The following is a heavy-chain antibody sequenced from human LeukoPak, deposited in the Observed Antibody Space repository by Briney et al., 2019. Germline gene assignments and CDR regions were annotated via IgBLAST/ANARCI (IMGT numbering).Heavy chain of an antibody. CDR2: INWNSDST. V-gene: IGHV3-20*04. CDR3: ARGAARMVEMGTIISFEY. J-gene: IGHJ4*02. CDR1: GFTFDDHG. Sequence: GGSLRLSCAASGFTFDDHGMSWVRQAPGKGLEWVSGINWNSDSTGYADSVKGRFTISRDNSKNTLYLQMNSLRAEDTAVYYCARGAARMVEMGTIISFEYWGQGTLVTVSS. D-gene: IGHD5-24*01.